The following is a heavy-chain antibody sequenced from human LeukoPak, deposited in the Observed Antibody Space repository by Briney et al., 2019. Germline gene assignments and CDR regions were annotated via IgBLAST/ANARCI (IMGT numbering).Heavy chain of an antibody. J-gene: IGHJ5*02. CDR1: GDSVSSNSAA. Sequence: SQTLSLTCALSGDSVSSNSAAWNWIRQSPSRGLEWLGRTYYRSKLYNDYAVSVKIRITINPDTSKNQFSLQLNSVTPEDTAVYYCARDMSEAPNWFDPWGQGTLVTVSS. D-gene: IGHD3-10*02. CDR3: ARDMSEAPNWFDP. V-gene: IGHV6-1*01. CDR2: TYYRSKLYN.